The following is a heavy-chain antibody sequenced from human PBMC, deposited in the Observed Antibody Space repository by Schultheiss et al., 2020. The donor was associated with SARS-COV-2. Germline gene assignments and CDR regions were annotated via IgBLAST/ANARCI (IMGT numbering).Heavy chain of an antibody. J-gene: IGHJ4*02. D-gene: IGHD2-21*01. CDR2: ISGSGGST. CDR1: GFTFSSYA. V-gene: IGHV3-23*01. CDR3: AKGLFYSMIGEYYFDY. Sequence: GGSLRLSCAASGFTFSSYAMSWVRQAPGKGLEWVSAISGSGGSTYYADSVKGRFTISRDNSKNTLYLQMNSLRAEDTAVYYCAKGLFYSMIGEYYFDYWGQGTLVTVSS.